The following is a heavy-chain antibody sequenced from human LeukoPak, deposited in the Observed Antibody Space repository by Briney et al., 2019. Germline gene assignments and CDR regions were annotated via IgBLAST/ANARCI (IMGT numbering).Heavy chain of an antibody. D-gene: IGHD5-24*01. J-gene: IGHJ3*02. CDR1: GGSISSYY. V-gene: IGHV4-59*01. Sequence: SETLSLTCTVSGGSISSYYWSWIPQPPGKGLGWIGYIYYSGSTNYNPSLKSRVTISVDTSKNQFSLKLSSVTAADTAVYYCARDRGARQAFDIWGQGTMVTVSS. CDR3: ARDRGARQAFDI. CDR2: IYYSGST.